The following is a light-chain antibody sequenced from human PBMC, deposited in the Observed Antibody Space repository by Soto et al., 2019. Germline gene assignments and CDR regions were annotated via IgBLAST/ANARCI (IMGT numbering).Light chain of an antibody. CDR3: QQYGSSPPWT. CDR1: QSVSSY. J-gene: IGKJ1*01. CDR2: GAS. Sequence: EMVLTQSPATLSLSPGERATLSCRASQSVSSYLAWYQQKPGQAPRLLIYGASSRATGIPDRFSGSGSGTDFTLTTSRLEPEDFAVYYCQQYGSSPPWTFGQGTKVDIK. V-gene: IGKV3-20*01.